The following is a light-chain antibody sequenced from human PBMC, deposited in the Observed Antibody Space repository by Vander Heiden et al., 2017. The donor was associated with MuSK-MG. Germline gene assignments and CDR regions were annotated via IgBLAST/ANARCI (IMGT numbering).Light chain of an antibody. CDR1: QGISNY. CDR3: HRYNSAPFT. Sequence: DIQMTQSPSSLSASVGDRVTITCRASQGISNYLAWYQQKPGKVPKLLIYAASTLQSGVPSRISGSGSGTDFTLTISSLQPEDVATYYCHRYNSAPFTFGHGTKVDIK. J-gene: IGKJ3*01. V-gene: IGKV1-27*01. CDR2: AAS.